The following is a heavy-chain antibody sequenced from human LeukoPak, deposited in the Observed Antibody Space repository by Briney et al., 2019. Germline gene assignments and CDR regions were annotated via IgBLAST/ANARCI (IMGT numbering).Heavy chain of an antibody. V-gene: IGHV4-61*05. D-gene: IGHD6-13*01. CDR3: ARGLIAAAGTRVDY. CDR2: MYYSGST. CDR1: GGSISSSNYY. Sequence: SETLSLTCTISGGSISSSNYYWAWIRQPPGKGLEWIGYMYYSGSTNYNPSLKSRVTISADTSKNQFSLKLSSVTAADTAVYYCARGLIAAAGTRVDYWGQGTLVTVSS. J-gene: IGHJ4*02.